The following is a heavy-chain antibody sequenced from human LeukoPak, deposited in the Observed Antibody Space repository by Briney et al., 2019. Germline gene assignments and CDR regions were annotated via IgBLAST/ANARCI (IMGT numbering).Heavy chain of an antibody. CDR3: ARDLYSKGFDY. CDR1: GGTFSSYA. D-gene: IGHD4-11*01. V-gene: IGHV1-69*01. CDR2: IIPIFGTA. Sequence: GSSVKVSCKASGGTFSSYAISWVRQAPGQGLEWMGGIIPIFGTANYAQKFQGRVTITADESTSTAYMELSSLRSEDTAVYYCARDLYSKGFDYWAREPWSPSPQ. J-gene: IGHJ4*02.